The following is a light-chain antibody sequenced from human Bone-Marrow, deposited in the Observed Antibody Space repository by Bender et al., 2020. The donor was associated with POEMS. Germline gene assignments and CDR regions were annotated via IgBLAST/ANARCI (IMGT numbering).Light chain of an antibody. J-gene: IGLJ1*01. CDR2: EGT. CDR1: SDGAGSYAL. V-gene: IGLV2-23*01. Sequence: QSALTQPASVSGSPGQSITISCTGTSDGAGSYALVSWYQQHPGKAPKLLIYEGTERPSGISNRFSASKSGNTASLTISGLQDEDEATYYCCSFAGTYVFGIGTKVTVL. CDR3: CSFAGTYV.